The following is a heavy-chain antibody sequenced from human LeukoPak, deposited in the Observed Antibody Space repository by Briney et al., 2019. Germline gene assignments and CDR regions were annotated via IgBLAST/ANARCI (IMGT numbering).Heavy chain of an antibody. CDR2: IIPIFGTA. CDR1: GGTFSSYA. CDR3: ARVGWNSSSKTPDY. Sequence: SVKVSCKASGGTFSSYAISWVRQAPGQGLEWMGGIIPIFGTANYAQKFQGRVTITADESTSTASMELSSLRSEDTAVYYCARVGWNSSSKTPDYWGQGTLVTVSS. V-gene: IGHV1-69*13. J-gene: IGHJ4*02. D-gene: IGHD6-6*01.